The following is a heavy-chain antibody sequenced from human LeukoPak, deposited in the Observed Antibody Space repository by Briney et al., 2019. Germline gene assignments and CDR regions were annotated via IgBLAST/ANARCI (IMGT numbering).Heavy chain of an antibody. CDR3: AKDGGGYCSGGRCYPDY. Sequence: GGSLRLSCADSGYTFSSYAMSWVRQAPGKGLEWVSAISGSGGSTYSADSVKGRFTISRDNSKNTPYLQMNSLRPEDTAVYYCAKDGGGYCSGGRCYPDYWGQGTLVTVSS. CDR1: GYTFSSYA. V-gene: IGHV3-23*01. D-gene: IGHD2-15*01. J-gene: IGHJ4*02. CDR2: ISGSGGST.